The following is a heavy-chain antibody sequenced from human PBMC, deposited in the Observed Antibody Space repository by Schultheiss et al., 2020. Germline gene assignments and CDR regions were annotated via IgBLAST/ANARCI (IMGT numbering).Heavy chain of an antibody. V-gene: IGHV3-21*04. CDR2: ISHDDNYI. D-gene: IGHD4-11*01. CDR3: AKVGYSNYGTVDV. Sequence: GGSLRLSCAASGFNFNTYSMNWVRQPPGKGLEWVSSISHDDNYIYYADSVKGRFTISRDNSKNTLYLQMNSLRAEDTAVYYCAKVGYSNYGTVDVWGQGTTVTVSS. CDR1: GFNFNTYS. J-gene: IGHJ6*02.